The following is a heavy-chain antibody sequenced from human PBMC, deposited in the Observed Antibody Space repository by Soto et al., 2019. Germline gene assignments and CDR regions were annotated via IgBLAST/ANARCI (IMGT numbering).Heavy chain of an antibody. Sequence: PSEPLSLTCTVSGGSISSYYWSWIRQPAGKGLEWIGRIYTSGSTNYNPSLKSRVTMSVDTSKNQFSLKLSSVTAADTAVYYCARDRVSSSWYGNPLDYWGQGTLVTVSS. CDR1: GGSISSYY. J-gene: IGHJ4*02. V-gene: IGHV4-4*07. CDR3: ARDRVSSSWYGNPLDY. CDR2: IYTSGST. D-gene: IGHD6-13*01.